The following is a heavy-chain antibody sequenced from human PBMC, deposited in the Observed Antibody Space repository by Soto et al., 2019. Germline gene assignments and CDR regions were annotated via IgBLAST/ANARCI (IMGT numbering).Heavy chain of an antibody. J-gene: IGHJ4*02. Sequence: EVQLVESGGGLIPPGGSLRLSCAASGFLVNSAYMTWVRQAPGKGLEWLSSINSDGSTLYAESVKGRFTISRDNSKNRLDLQMNSLRAEETAMYYWARSGVSFAWGYWGQGALGIVTS. CDR1: GFLVNSAY. CDR3: ARSGVSFAWGY. CDR2: INSDGST. V-gene: IGHV3-53*01. D-gene: IGHD3-16*01.